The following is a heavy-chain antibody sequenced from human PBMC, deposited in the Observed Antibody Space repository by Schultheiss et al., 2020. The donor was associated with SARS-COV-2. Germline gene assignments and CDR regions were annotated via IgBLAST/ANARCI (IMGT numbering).Heavy chain of an antibody. CDR1: GFTFSNAW. CDR3: ARATTTYWKEYSSSSDY. Sequence: GESLKISCAASGFTFSNAWMNWVRQAPGKGLEWVTVIWYDGSNKYYADSVKGRFTISRDNPKNTLYLQMNSLRAEDTAVYYCARATTTYWKEYSSSSDYWGQRTLVTVSS. J-gene: IGHJ4*02. CDR2: IWYDGSNK. V-gene: IGHV3-33*08. D-gene: IGHD6-6*01.